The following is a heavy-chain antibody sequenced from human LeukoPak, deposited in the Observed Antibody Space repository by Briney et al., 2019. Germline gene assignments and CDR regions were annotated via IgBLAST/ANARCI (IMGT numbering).Heavy chain of an antibody. D-gene: IGHD3-10*01. CDR3: ASFPQEPGGSGSYYTN. V-gene: IGHV4-34*01. Sequence: PSETLSLTCAVYGGSFSGYYWSWIRQPPGKGLEWIGEINHSGSTNYNPSLKSRVTISVDTSKNQFSLKLSSVTAADTAVYYCASFPQEPGGSGSYYTNWGQGTLVTVSS. CDR1: GGSFSGYY. CDR2: INHSGST. J-gene: IGHJ4*02.